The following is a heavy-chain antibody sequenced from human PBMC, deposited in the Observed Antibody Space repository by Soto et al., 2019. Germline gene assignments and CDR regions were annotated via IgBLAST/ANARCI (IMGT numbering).Heavy chain of an antibody. CDR3: ARVGGFGATTIDY. CDR1: GGSISSGDYY. D-gene: IGHD3-10*01. Sequence: QVQLQESGPGLVKPSQTLSLTCTVSGGSISSGDYYWSWIRQPPGKGLEWIGYIYYSGSTYYNPSLKSRVTISVDTSENQFSLKLSSVTAADTAVYYSARVGGFGATTIDYWGQGTLVTVSS. CDR2: IYYSGST. J-gene: IGHJ4*02. V-gene: IGHV4-30-4*01.